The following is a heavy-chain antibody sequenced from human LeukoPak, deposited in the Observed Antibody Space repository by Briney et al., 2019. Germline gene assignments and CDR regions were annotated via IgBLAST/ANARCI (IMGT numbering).Heavy chain of an antibody. D-gene: IGHD3-10*01. V-gene: IGHV3-21*01. Sequence: PGGSLRLSCAASGFTFSSYSMNWVRQAPGKGLEWVSSISSSSSYIYYADSVKGRFTISRDNAKNSLYLQMNSLRAEDTAVYYCARSMVRGARYNWFDPWGQGTLVTVSS. CDR1: GFTFSSYS. CDR2: ISSSSSYI. CDR3: ARSMVRGARYNWFDP. J-gene: IGHJ5*02.